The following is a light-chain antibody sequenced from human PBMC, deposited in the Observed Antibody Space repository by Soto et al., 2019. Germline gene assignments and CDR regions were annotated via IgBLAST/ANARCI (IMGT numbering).Light chain of an antibody. J-gene: IGKJ1*01. Sequence: EIVLMQSPGTLSLSPGERATLSCRASQSPSSTYLAWYQQKPGQAPRLLIYGASSRATGIPDRFSGSGSGTDFTLTISRLEPEDFAVYYCQQYGSSPLTFGQGTKVDIK. V-gene: IGKV3-20*01. CDR2: GAS. CDR1: QSPSSTY. CDR3: QQYGSSPLT.